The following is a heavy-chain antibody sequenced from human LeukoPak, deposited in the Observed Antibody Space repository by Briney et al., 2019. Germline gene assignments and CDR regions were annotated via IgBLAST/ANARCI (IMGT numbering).Heavy chain of an antibody. V-gene: IGHV1-2*06. CDR3: ARAGGTYYYESSGYYYQNWFDS. CDR2: INSNSGGT. D-gene: IGHD3-22*01. J-gene: IGHJ5*01. CDR1: GYRFSDYY. Sequence: ASVKVSCKASGYRFSDYYMHWVRQAPGQGLERMGRINSNSGGTGFAEKFRGRVTMTRDASISTAYMELSRLTSDDTAVYYCARAGGTYYYESSGYYYQNWFDSWGQGTLVTVSS.